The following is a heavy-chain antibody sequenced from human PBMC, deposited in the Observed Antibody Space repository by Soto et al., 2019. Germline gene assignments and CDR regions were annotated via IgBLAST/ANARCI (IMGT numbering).Heavy chain of an antibody. V-gene: IGHV3-23*01. CDR2: IGGSGRNT. J-gene: IGHJ4*02. CDR3: AKDPTYYYDSSGHQGVFDY. D-gene: IGHD3-22*01. Sequence: GGSLRLSCAASGFMFSRSGMTWVRQAPGMRLESVAGIGGSGRNTYYADSVKGRFTISRDNSKNTLFLQMNSLRAEDTAVYYCAKDPTYYYDSSGHQGVFDYWGQGTLVTVSS. CDR1: GFMFSRSG.